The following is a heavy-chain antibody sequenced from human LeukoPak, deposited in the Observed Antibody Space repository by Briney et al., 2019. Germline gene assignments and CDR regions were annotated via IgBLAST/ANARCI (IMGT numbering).Heavy chain of an antibody. Sequence: GGSLRLSCAASGFTFSSYSMNWVRQAPGKGLEWVSSISSSSSYIYYADSVKGRFTISRDNAKNSLYLQMNSLRAEDTAVYYCARDFARGGSYSYYYYGMDVWGQGTTVTVSS. D-gene: IGHD1-26*01. J-gene: IGHJ6*02. CDR1: GFTFSSYS. V-gene: IGHV3-21*01. CDR2: ISSSSSYI. CDR3: ARDFARGGSYSYYYYGMDV.